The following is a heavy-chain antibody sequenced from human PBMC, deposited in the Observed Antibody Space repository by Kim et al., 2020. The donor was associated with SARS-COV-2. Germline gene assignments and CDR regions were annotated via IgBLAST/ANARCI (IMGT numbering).Heavy chain of an antibody. CDR2: IWYDGSNK. CDR3: ARDSRISMVQGVIDY. D-gene: IGHD3-10*01. J-gene: IGHJ4*02. CDR1: GFTFSSYG. Sequence: GGSLRLSCAASGFTFSSYGMHWVRQAPGKGLEWVAVIWYDGSNKYYADSVKGRFTISRDNSKNTLYLQMNSLRAEDTAVYYCARDSRISMVQGVIDYWGQGTLVTVSS. V-gene: IGHV3-33*01.